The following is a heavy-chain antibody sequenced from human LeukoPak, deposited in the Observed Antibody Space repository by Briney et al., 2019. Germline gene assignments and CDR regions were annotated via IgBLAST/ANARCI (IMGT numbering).Heavy chain of an antibody. CDR1: RYSFVLYG. Sequence: ASVKVSCKGSRYSFVLYGISWVRQAPGQGPEWMGWISTYNGNTKYAEKFQGRVTMTTDTPTSTAYMELRSLRSDDTAVYYCARDEDYGIFVNVDYWGQGTLVTVSS. CDR2: ISTYNGNT. V-gene: IGHV1-18*01. D-gene: IGHD4-17*01. CDR3: ARDEDYGIFVNVDY. J-gene: IGHJ4*02.